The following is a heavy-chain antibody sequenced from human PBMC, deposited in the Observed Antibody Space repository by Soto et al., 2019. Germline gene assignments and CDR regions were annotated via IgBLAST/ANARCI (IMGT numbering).Heavy chain of an antibody. CDR3: HGYGY. CDR1: GFTVSSTNY. Sequence: EVQVVESGGGLIQPGGSLRLSCVVSGFTVSSTNYMSWVRQAPGKGLEWVSVIYSGGTTFYADSVKGRFTISIDNSKNTLYLQMNSLRAEDTAVYYWHGYGYWGQGTLVTVSS. D-gene: IGHD5-12*01. J-gene: IGHJ4*02. V-gene: IGHV3-53*01. CDR2: IYSGGTT.